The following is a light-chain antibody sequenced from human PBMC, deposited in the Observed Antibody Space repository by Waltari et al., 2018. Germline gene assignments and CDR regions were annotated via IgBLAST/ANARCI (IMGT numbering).Light chain of an antibody. CDR1: NLGDKY. Sequence: SFELTQSPSLSVSPGQTAIFTCSGDNLGDKYPSWYQQRPGQSPVLVIYEDNKRPSGIPERFSGSNSGNTATLTITGTQTIDEADYYCQAWDSSTLWVFGGGTKLTVL. CDR2: EDN. V-gene: IGLV3-1*01. CDR3: QAWDSSTLWV. J-gene: IGLJ3*02.